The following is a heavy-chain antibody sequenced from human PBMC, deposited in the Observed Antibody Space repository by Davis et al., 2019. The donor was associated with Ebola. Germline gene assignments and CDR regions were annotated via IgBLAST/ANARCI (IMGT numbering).Heavy chain of an antibody. CDR3: ARAERYYDFWSGYSLGMDV. CDR1: GFTFSSYE. V-gene: IGHV3-48*03. Sequence: PGGSLRLSCAASGFTFSSYEMNWVRQAPGKGLEWVSYISSSGSTIYYADSVKGRFTISRDNAKNSLYLQMNSLRAEDTAVYYCARAERYYDFWSGYSLGMDVWGQGTTVTVSS. CDR2: ISSSGSTI. D-gene: IGHD3-3*01. J-gene: IGHJ6*02.